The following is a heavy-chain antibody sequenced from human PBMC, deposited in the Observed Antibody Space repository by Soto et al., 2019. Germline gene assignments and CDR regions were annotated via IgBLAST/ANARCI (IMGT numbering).Heavy chain of an antibody. J-gene: IGHJ3*02. D-gene: IGHD3-10*01. CDR3: ARVWGGAFDI. Sequence: QVQLQESGPGLVKPSETLSLTCTVSGGSISSYYWSWIRQPPGQGLEWIGYIYYSGGTNYNHSLKSRVTISVDTSKNQFSLMRSSVTAADTAVYYCARVWGGAFDIWGQGTMVTVSS. CDR1: GGSISSYY. V-gene: IGHV4-59*12. CDR2: IYYSGGT.